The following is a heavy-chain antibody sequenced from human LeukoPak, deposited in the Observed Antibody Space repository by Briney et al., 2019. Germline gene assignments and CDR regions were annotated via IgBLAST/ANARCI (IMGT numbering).Heavy chain of an antibody. D-gene: IGHD6-13*01. CDR2: LYWDDDK. CDR1: GPSLSTSGVG. CDR3: AHRWVGSSWYWVYFDY. Sequence: SDPTLVKPTQTLTLSCTFSGPSLSTSGVGVGWIRQPPGKALEWLALLYWDDDKRYSPSLKSRLTITKDTSKNQVVLTMTNMDPVDTATYYCAHRWVGSSWYWVYFDYWGQGTLVTVSS. J-gene: IGHJ4*02. V-gene: IGHV2-5*02.